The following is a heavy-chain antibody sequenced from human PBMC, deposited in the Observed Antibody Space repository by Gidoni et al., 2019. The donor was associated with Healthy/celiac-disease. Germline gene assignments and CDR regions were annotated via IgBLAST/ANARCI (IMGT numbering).Heavy chain of an antibody. CDR3: ARYPRLMTTDGYYFDY. V-gene: IGHV3-30-3*01. CDR1: GFTFNNYT. Sequence: QVQLVESGGGVVQPGRSLRLSCAASGFTFNNYTLHWVRQAPGQGLEWVAVISYDGSNKYYADSVKGRFTISRDNSKNTLYLQMNSLRSEDTAVYYCARYPRLMTTDGYYFDYWGQGTLVTVSS. J-gene: IGHJ4*02. CDR2: ISYDGSNK. D-gene: IGHD4-4*01.